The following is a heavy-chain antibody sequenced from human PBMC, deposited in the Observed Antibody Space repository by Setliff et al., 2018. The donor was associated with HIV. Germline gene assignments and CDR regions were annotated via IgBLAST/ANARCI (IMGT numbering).Heavy chain of an antibody. CDR1: GGSISLHY. Sequence: SETLSLTCTISGGSISLHYWSWIRQPPGKGLEWIGTIYYDGSTIYDPSLRSRVTMSVDTSKNQFSVKLSSVTAADTAVYYCARVGWDYYDSSGVGEFDYWGQGTLVTAPQ. CDR2: IYYDGST. J-gene: IGHJ4*02. V-gene: IGHV4-59*08. CDR3: ARVGWDYYDSSGVGEFDY. D-gene: IGHD3-22*01.